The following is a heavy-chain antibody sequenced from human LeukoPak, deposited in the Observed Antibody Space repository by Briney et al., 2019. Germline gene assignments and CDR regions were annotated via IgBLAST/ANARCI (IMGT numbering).Heavy chain of an antibody. CDR3: ARDRLAVMDY. CDR1: GFTFSTYW. J-gene: IGHJ4*02. CDR2: INSDGSST. D-gene: IGHD3-9*01. Sequence: GGPLRLSCGASGFTFSTYWMHWLRQAPGKGLVWVSRINSDGSSTTYAYSVKGRFTISRDNAKNTLFLQMNSLRAEDMAVYYCARDRLAVMDYWGQGTLVTVSS. V-gene: IGHV3-74*01.